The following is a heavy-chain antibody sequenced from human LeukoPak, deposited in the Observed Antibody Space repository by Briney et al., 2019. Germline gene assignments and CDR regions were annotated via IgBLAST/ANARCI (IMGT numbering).Heavy chain of an antibody. CDR2: ISSSGSTI. V-gene: IGHV3-48*03. CDR1: GFTFSSYE. J-gene: IGHJ2*01. CDR3: ARDRTHSSGWFPFYWYFDL. D-gene: IGHD6-19*01. Sequence: GGSLRLSCAASGFTFSSYEMNWVRQAPGKGLEWVSYISSSGSTIYYADSVKGRFTISRDNAKNSLYLQMYSLRAEDTAVYYCARDRTHSSGWFPFYWYFDLWGRGTLVTVSS.